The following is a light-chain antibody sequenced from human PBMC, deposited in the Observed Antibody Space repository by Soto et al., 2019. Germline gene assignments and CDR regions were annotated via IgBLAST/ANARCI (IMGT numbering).Light chain of an antibody. CDR1: PSVSNS. J-gene: IGKJ5*01. V-gene: IGKV3-20*01. Sequence: ESVLTQSPATLSLSPGERATLSCRASPSVSNSLAWYQHKPGQAPRLLIYDASNRATGVPDRFSGSGSGTDFTLTISRLEPEDFAVYYCQQYGSSPPTFGQGTRLEIK. CDR2: DAS. CDR3: QQYGSSPPT.